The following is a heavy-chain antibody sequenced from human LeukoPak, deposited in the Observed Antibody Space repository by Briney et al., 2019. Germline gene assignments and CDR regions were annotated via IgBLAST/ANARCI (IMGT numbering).Heavy chain of an antibody. V-gene: IGHV3-21*01. CDR1: GFTFSGYS. CDR2: ISSSSSYI. Sequence: GGSLRLSCAASGFTFSGYSMNWVRQATGKGLEWVSSISSSSSYIYYADSVKGRFTISRDNAKNSLYLQMNSLRAEDTAVYYCAAGLYGDFSYWGQGTLVTVSS. D-gene: IGHD4-17*01. CDR3: AAGLYGDFSY. J-gene: IGHJ4*02.